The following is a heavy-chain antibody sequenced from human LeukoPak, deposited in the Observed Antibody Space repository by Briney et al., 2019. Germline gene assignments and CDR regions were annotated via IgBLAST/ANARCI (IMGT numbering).Heavy chain of an antibody. D-gene: IGHD6-19*01. CDR1: GGSFSGYY. Sequence: SETLSLTCAVYGGSFSGYYWSWIRQPPGKGLEWIGEINHSGSTNYNPSLKSRVTISVDTSKNQFSLKLSSVTAGDTAVYYCARGQWDSSGWYLHFDYWGQGTLVTVSS. V-gene: IGHV4-34*01. CDR2: INHSGST. CDR3: ARGQWDSSGWYLHFDY. J-gene: IGHJ4*02.